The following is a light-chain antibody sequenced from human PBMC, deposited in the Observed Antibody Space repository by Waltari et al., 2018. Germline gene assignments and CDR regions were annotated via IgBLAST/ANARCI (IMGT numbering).Light chain of an antibody. CDR1: QSLLYDSNNRNY. V-gene: IGKV4-1*01. Sequence: IVVTQSPDSLAVSLGERVTINCRSNQSLLYDSNNRNYLAWYQQKPGQPPRPLIYWAYMRQSGVPDRFTGSCSGTDFTLTISSLQAEDVAVYYCQQYFSTPWTFGHETAVEIK. J-gene: IGKJ1*01. CDR2: WAY. CDR3: QQYFSTPWT.